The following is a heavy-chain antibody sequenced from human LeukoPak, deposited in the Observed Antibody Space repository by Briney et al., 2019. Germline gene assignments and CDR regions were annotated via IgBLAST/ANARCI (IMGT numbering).Heavy chain of an antibody. CDR3: ARGEITGTGTPDY. D-gene: IGHD1-7*01. V-gene: IGHV4-59*11. CDR2: IYYSGST. CDR1: GGSISSHY. J-gene: IGHJ4*02. Sequence: SETLSLTCTVSGGSISSHYWSWIRQPPGKGLEWIGYIYYSGSTNYNPSLKSRVTISVDTSKNQFSLKLSFVTAADTAVYYCARGEITGTGTPDYWGQGTLVTVSS.